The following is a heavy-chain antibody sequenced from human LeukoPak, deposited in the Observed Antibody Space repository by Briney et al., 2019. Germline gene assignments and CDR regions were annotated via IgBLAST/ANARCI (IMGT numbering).Heavy chain of an antibody. D-gene: IGHD6-13*01. CDR2: IIPIFGTA. J-gene: IGHJ4*02. Sequence: ASVKVSCKASGGTFSSSAISWVRQAPGQGLEWMGGIIPIFGTANYAQKFQGRVTITADKSTSTAYMELSSLRSEDTAVYYCARDRGSSWDLDYWGQGTLVTVSS. CDR3: ARDRGSSWDLDY. V-gene: IGHV1-69*06. CDR1: GGTFSSSA.